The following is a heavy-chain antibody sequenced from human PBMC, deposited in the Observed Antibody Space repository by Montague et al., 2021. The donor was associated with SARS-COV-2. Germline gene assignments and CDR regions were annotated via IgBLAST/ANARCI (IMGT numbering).Heavy chain of an antibody. Sequence: SETLSLTCAVSGGSISSSNWWSWVRQPPRKGLEWIREIYHSGSTXXNPXXXSRVTISVDKSKNQFSLKLSSVTAADTAVYYCARESSGCFFRRCSRYGMDVWGQGTTVTVSS. CDR3: ARESSGCFFRRCSRYGMDV. CDR1: GGSISSSNW. J-gene: IGHJ6*02. V-gene: IGHV4-4*02. CDR2: IYHSGST. D-gene: IGHD6-19*01.